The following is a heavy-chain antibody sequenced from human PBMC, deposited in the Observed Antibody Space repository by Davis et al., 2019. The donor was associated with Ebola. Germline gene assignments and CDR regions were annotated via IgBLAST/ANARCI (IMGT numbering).Heavy chain of an antibody. CDR2: IYYSGST. J-gene: IGHJ4*02. CDR1: GDSISSSSYY. Sequence: SETLSLTCTVSGDSISSSSYYWGWIRQPPGKGLEWIGSIYYSGSTYYNPSLKSRVTISVDTSKNQFSLKLSSVTAADTAVYYCARVSGDRRLWFGYYFDYWGQGTLVTVSS. D-gene: IGHD3-10*01. CDR3: ARVSGDRRLWFGYYFDY. V-gene: IGHV4-39*07.